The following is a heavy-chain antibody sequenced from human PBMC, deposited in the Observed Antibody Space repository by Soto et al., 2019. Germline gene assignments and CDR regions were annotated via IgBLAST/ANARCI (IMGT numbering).Heavy chain of an antibody. V-gene: IGHV4-4*07. D-gene: IGHD2-8*01. Sequence: SETLSLTCNVSGGSINSYYWSWIRQPAGKGLEWIGRISSGGSAIYNPSLKSRVTISVDTSKNQFSLRLTSVTAADTAVYFCARDAYPNWFDFWGQGTMVTVSS. J-gene: IGHJ5*01. CDR3: ARDAYPNWFDF. CDR1: GGSINSYY. CDR2: ISSGGSA.